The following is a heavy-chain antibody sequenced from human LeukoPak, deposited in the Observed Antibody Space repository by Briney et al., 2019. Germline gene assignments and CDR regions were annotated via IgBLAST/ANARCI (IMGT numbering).Heavy chain of an antibody. CDR2: INHSGST. CDR1: GVSFSGYY. Sequence: SETLSLTCAVYGVSFSGYYWSWIRQPPGKGLEWIGEINHSGSTNYNPSLKSRVTISVDTSKNQFSLKLSSVTAADTAVYYCARGSVTYYGSGSYFQWGQGTLVTVPS. V-gene: IGHV4-34*01. J-gene: IGHJ4*02. CDR3: ARGSVTYYGSGSYFQ. D-gene: IGHD3-10*01.